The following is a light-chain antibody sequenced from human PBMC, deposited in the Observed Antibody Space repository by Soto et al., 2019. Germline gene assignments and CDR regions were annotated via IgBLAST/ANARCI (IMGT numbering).Light chain of an antibody. CDR1: SGSIASNY. CDR3: QSYDSSTVV. J-gene: IGLJ2*01. CDR2: EGN. V-gene: IGLV6-57*04. Sequence: NFMLTQPHSVSESPGKTVTISCTRSSGSIASNYVQWYQQRPGSVPTTVIYEGNQRPSGVPDRFSGSTDGSSNSASLTISGLQTEAEADYYCQSYDSSTVVFGGGTKLTVL.